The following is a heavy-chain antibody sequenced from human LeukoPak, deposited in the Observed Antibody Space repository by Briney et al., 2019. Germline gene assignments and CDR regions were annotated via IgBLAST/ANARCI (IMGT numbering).Heavy chain of an antibody. J-gene: IGHJ6*03. D-gene: IGHD2-2*01. V-gene: IGHV3-21*04. Sequence: PGGSLRLSCAASGFTFSSYSMNWVRQAPGKGLEWVSSISSSSSYIYYADSVKGRFTISRDNSKNTLYLQMNSLRAEDTAVYYCARGYCSSTSCPRGSYYYYMDVWGKGTTVTISS. CDR3: ARGYCSSTSCPRGSYYYYMDV. CDR2: ISSSSSYI. CDR1: GFTFSSYS.